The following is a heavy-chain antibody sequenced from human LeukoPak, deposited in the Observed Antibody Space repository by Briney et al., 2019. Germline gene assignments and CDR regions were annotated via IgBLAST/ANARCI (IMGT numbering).Heavy chain of an antibody. D-gene: IGHD3-10*01. CDR1: GYTFTGYY. J-gene: IGHJ5*02. V-gene: IGHV1-2*06. CDR3: ARDPVVRGSNWFDP. Sequence: ASVKVSCKASGYTFTGYYMHWVRQAPGQGLEWMGRINPNSGGTNYAQKFQGRVTMTRDTSISTAYLELSRLRSDDTAVYYCARDPVVRGSNWFDPWGQGTLVTVSS. CDR2: INPNSGGT.